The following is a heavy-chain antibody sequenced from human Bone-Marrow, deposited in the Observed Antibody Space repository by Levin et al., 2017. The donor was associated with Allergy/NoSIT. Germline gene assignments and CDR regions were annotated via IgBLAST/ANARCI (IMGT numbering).Heavy chain of an antibody. V-gene: IGHV4-31*03. Sequence: PSETLSLTCTVSGDSITSAGYHWTWIRQHPGKGLEWIGNIHQSGNTYYNPSLKSRATISLDTSKNELSMKLNSVTAADTAVYYCASRVAAFNGYCDNWGQGTLVTVSS. D-gene: IGHD5-24*01. J-gene: IGHJ4*02. CDR1: GDSITSAGYH. CDR2: IHQSGNT. CDR3: ASRVAAFNGYCDN.